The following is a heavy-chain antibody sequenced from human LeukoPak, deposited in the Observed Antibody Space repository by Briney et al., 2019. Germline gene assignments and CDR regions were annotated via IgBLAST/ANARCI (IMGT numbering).Heavy chain of an antibody. CDR2: MNHSGNN. Sequence: PSETLSLTCAVYGGSFSGHYWTWIRQSPGKGLEWIGEMNHSGNNNYNPSLKSRATISVDTSKNQFSLRLTSVTAADTAVYYCARRPLEGEIDYWGQGALVIVSS. J-gene: IGHJ4*02. V-gene: IGHV4-34*01. CDR3: ARRPLEGEIDY. D-gene: IGHD3-16*01. CDR1: GGSFSGHY.